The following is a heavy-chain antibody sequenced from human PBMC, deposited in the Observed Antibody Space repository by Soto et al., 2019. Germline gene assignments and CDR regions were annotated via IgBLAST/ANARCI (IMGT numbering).Heavy chain of an antibody. CDR1: GYTFTSYA. D-gene: IGHD1-26*01. J-gene: IGHJ5*02. Sequence: ASVKVSCKASGYTFTSYAMHWVRQAPGQRLEWMGWINAGNGNTKYSQKFQGRVTITRDTSASTAYMELSSLRSEDTAVYYCTKDTMRGSFPGHWFDPWGQGTLVTVSS. V-gene: IGHV1-3*01. CDR3: TKDTMRGSFPGHWFDP. CDR2: INAGNGNT.